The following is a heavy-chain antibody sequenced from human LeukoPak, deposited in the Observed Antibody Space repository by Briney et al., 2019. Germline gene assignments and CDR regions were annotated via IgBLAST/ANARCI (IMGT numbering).Heavy chain of an antibody. CDR1: GYTFTNYF. Sequence: GASVKGSCKASGYTFTNYFLHWVRQAPGQGLEWMGIINPFGGSATYAQKFQGRVTMTRDTSSSTVSMDLSSLKSDDTATYYCARATGGYGDYGWHFDLWGRGTLVTVSS. D-gene: IGHD4-17*01. CDR3: ARATGGYGDYGWHFDL. V-gene: IGHV1-46*01. J-gene: IGHJ2*01. CDR2: INPFGGSA.